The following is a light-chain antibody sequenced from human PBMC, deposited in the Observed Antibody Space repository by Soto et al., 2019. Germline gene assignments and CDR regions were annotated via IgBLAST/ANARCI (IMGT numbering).Light chain of an antibody. J-gene: IGLJ3*02. V-gene: IGLV2-23*01. CDR3: CSYAGSSTWV. CDR1: SSDVGNYNF. Sequence: QSALTQPASVSGSPGQSITISCTGTSSDVGNYNFVSWYQQHPGKAPKLMIYEGSKRPSGVSNRFSGSKSGNTASLTISGLQAEDEAVYYCCSYAGSSTWVFGGGTKLTVL. CDR2: EGS.